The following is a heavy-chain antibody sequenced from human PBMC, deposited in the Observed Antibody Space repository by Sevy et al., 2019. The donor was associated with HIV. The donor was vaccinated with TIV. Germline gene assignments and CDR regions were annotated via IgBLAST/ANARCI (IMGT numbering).Heavy chain of an antibody. D-gene: IGHD6-13*01. CDR3: ARRRIAAAINYYYYGMDV. Sequence: SETLSLTCTVSGGSISSSSYYWGWIRQPPGKGLEWIGSIYYSGSTYYNPSLKSRVTISVDTSKNQFSLKLSSVTAADTAVYYCARRRIAAAINYYYYGMDVWGQWTTVTVSS. J-gene: IGHJ6*02. V-gene: IGHV4-39*01. CDR2: IYYSGST. CDR1: GGSISSSSYY.